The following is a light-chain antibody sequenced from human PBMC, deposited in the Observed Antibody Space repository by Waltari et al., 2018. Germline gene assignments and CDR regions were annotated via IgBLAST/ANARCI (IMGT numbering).Light chain of an antibody. CDR1: SSDVGGYDS. J-gene: IGLJ3*02. V-gene: IGLV2-14*03. CDR3: FSYRRSSTWV. CDR2: DVT. Sequence: QSALTQPASVSGSPGQSITISCTGTSSDVGGYDSVSWYQQHPGKAPNLLIYDVTKRPSGVSNRFSGSKSANTASLTISGLQAEDEADYYCFSYRRSSTWVFGEGTKLTVL.